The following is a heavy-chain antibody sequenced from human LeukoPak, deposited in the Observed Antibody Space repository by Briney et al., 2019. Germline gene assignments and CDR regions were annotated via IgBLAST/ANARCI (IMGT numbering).Heavy chain of an antibody. Sequence: GGSLRLSCAASGFTFSSYGMHWVRQAQGKGLEWVSSMNSDGSHIYHAGSVEGRFTISRDNARNSLYLQMNGLRDEDTAVYYCARGSFGVFDYWGQGILVTVSS. V-gene: IGHV3-48*02. CDR1: GFTFSSYG. D-gene: IGHD3-10*01. J-gene: IGHJ4*02. CDR3: ARGSFGVFDY. CDR2: MNSDGSHI.